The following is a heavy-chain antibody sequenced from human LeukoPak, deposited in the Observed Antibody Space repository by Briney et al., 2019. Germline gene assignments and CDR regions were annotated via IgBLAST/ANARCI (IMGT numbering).Heavy chain of an antibody. CDR1: GFTFSSYN. CDR2: ISSSGSTI. J-gene: IGHJ3*02. Sequence: GGSLRLSCAASGFTFSSYNMNWVRQAPGKGLEWVSDISSSGSTIYFADSVKGRFTISRDNAKNSLYLQMNSLRDEDTAVYYCAKKMDDAFDIWGQGTMVTVSS. CDR3: AKKMDDAFDI. V-gene: IGHV3-48*02. D-gene: IGHD5-24*01.